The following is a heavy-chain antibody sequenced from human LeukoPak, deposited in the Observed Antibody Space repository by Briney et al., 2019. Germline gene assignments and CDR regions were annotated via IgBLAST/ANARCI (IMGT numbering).Heavy chain of an antibody. J-gene: IGHJ4*02. CDR2: ISYSGNII. V-gene: IGHV3-23*01. Sequence: GGSLRLSCAASGFTFSSYAMSWVRQAPGRGLEWVSGISYSGNIIYYADSVNGRFTISRDNSKNTLYLQMNSLRAEDTAVYYCARAGLVGATIVISDYWGQGTLVTVSS. CDR1: GFTFSSYA. CDR3: ARAGLVGATIVISDY. D-gene: IGHD1-26*01.